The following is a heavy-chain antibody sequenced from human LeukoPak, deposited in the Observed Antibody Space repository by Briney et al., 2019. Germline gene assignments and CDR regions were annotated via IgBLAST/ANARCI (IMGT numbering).Heavy chain of an antibody. CDR2: IYTTGYS. J-gene: IGHJ5*02. CDR1: GCSISGYY. Sequence: SETLSLTCTVSGCSISGYYWSWLRQPAGKGLEWIGRIYTTGYSNYNPSLQSRVTISVDTSKNQFSLRLTSVTAAETAVYYCARDRRYFDSSGFYSWFDPWGHGALVTVSS. D-gene: IGHD3-22*01. V-gene: IGHV4-4*07. CDR3: ARDRRYFDSSGFYSWFDP.